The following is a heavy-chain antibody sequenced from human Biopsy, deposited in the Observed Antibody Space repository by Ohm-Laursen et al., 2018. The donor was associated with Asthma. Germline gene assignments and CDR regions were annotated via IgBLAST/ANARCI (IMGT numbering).Heavy chain of an antibody. CDR2: IYLDDDK. J-gene: IGHJ3*02. Sequence: TQTLTLTRTFSGFSLTTPGVGVAWIRQPPGKALEWLARIYLDDDKRYSSSLKSRLTITKDISKNQVVLTMTNMDPVDTATYYCAHRLCIGGACYDAFDIWGQGTMVTVSS. CDR3: AHRLCIGGACYDAFDI. D-gene: IGHD2-8*02. V-gene: IGHV2-5*02. CDR1: GFSLTTPGVG.